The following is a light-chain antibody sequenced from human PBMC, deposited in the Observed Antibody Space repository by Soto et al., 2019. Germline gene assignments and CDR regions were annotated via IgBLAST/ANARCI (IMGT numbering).Light chain of an antibody. CDR1: DSNIGARYH. V-gene: IGLV1-40*01. CDR3: QSYDSNLRGRV. J-gene: IGLJ3*02. Sequence: QSVLTQPPSVSGAPGQRVTISCTGSDSNIGARYHVHWYQQLPGKAPRLIIYGNSNPPSGVPDRFSGSKSGSSASLAISGLQADDEATYYCQSYDSNLRGRVFGEGTKLTVL. CDR2: GNS.